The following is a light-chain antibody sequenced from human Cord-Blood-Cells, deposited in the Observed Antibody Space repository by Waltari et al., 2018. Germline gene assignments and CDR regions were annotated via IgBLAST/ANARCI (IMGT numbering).Light chain of an antibody. CDR2: WAS. CDR1: QSVLYSSNNKNY. Sequence: DIVMTQSPDSLAVSLGESATITCKSSQSVLYSSNNKNYLAWYQQKPGQPPKLLIYWASTRESGVPDRLSGSGSGTDFTLTISSLQAEDVAVYYCQEYYSTPLTFGGGTKVEIK. V-gene: IGKV4-1*01. J-gene: IGKJ4*01. CDR3: QEYYSTPLT.